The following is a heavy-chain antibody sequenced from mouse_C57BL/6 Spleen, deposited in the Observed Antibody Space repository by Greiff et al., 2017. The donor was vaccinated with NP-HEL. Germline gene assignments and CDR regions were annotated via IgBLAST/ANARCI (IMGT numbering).Heavy chain of an antibody. CDR1: GYTFTGYW. V-gene: IGHV1-9*01. Sequence: VQLQQSGAELMKPGASVKLSCKATGYTFTGYWIEWVKQRPGHGLEWIGEILPGSGSTNYNEKFKGKATFTADTSSNTAYMQLSSLTTEDSAIYYCARGRGDDGYYVCAMDYWGQGTSVTVSS. CDR2: ILPGSGST. J-gene: IGHJ4*01. D-gene: IGHD2-3*01. CDR3: ARGRGDDGYYVCAMDY.